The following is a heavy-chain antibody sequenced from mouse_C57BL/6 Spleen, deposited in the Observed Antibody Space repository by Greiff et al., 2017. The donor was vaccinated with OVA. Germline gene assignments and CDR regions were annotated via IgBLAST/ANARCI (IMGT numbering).Heavy chain of an antibody. CDR3: EGGYYYGSSYGYYFDY. V-gene: IGHV3-6*01. CDR2: ISYDGSN. Sequence: DVQLQESGPGLVKPSQSLSLTCSVTGYSITSGYYWNWIRQFPGNKLEWMGYISYDGSNNYNPSLKNRISITRDTSKNQFFLKLNSVTTEDTATYYCEGGYYYGSSYGYYFDYWGQGTTLTVSS. J-gene: IGHJ2*01. CDR1: GYSITSGYY. D-gene: IGHD1-1*01.